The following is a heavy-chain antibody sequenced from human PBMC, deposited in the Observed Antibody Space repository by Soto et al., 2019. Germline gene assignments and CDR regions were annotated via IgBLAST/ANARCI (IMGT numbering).Heavy chain of an antibody. CDR1: GGSISSSNW. CDR3: ARRRSSGWTNWFDP. CDR2: IYHSGST. D-gene: IGHD6-19*01. V-gene: IGHV4-4*02. Sequence: ASETMSLTWAVSGGSISSSNWWSWVRQHQGKGREWIGEIYHSGSTNYNPSLKSRVTISVDKSKNQFSLKLSSVTAADTAVYYCARRRSSGWTNWFDPWGQGTLVTVSS. J-gene: IGHJ5*02.